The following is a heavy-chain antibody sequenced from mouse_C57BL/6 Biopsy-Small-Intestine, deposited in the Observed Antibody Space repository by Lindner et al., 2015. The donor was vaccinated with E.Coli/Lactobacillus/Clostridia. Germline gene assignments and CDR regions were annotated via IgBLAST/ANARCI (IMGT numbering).Heavy chain of an antibody. CDR3: ATDRTMYTGSYSYYYGLEV. CDR2: FDPEDGET. J-gene: IGHJ1*01. CDR1: GYTLTDLS. V-gene: IGHV1-18*01. Sequence: SVKVSCKVSGYTLTDLSMHWVRQAHGKGLEWMGGFDPEDGETIYAQKFQGRVTMTEDTSTDTAYMELSSLRSEDTAVYYCATDRTMYTGSYSYYYGLEVWGQGTTVTVSS. D-gene: IGHD1-1*01.